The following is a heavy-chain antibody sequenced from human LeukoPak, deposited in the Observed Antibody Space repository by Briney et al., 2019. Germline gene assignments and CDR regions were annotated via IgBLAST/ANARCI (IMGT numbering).Heavy chain of an antibody. CDR1: GGSISPYY. Sequence: SETLSLTCTVSGGSISPYYWSWIRQPPGKGLEWIGYIYYNGITSYKPSLKGRVIISVDTSKKQFALKLSSVTDADTAVYYCARGYYYDNSGYPDALDIWGQGTMVTVS. D-gene: IGHD3-22*01. V-gene: IGHV4-59*01. CDR3: ARGYYYDNSGYPDALDI. J-gene: IGHJ3*02. CDR2: IYYNGIT.